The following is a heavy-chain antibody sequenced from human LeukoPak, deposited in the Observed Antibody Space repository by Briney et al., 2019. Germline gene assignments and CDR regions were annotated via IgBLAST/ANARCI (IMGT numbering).Heavy chain of an antibody. CDR2: IKSDGSST. J-gene: IGHJ3*02. V-gene: IGHV3-74*01. CDR1: GFTFSSYW. D-gene: IGHD6-25*01. CDR3: ARRSAAKDAFDI. Sequence: GGSLRLSCGTSGFTFSSYWMHWVRQAPGKGLVWVSRIKSDGSSTSYADSVKGRFTISRDNAKNTLYLQMNSLRAEDTAVYYCARRSAAKDAFDIWGQGTMVTVSS.